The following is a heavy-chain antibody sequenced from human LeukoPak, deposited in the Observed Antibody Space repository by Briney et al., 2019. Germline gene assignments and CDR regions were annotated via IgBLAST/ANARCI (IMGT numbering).Heavy chain of an antibody. J-gene: IGHJ3*02. Sequence: GGSLRLSCAASGFTFSSYSMNWVRQAPGKGLEWVSSISSSSSYIYYADSVKGRFTISRDDAKNSLYLQMNSLRVEDTAVYYCARENFMATSGTTFDIWGQGTMVSVSS. CDR3: ARENFMATSGTTFDI. CDR2: ISSSSSYI. V-gene: IGHV3-21*01. D-gene: IGHD1-1*01. CDR1: GFTFSSYS.